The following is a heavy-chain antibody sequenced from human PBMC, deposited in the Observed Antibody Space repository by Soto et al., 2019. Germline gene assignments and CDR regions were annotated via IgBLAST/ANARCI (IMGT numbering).Heavy chain of an antibody. CDR2: IYGSGGT. D-gene: IGHD3-3*01. CDR1: GGSMFGYY. V-gene: IGHV4-4*07. J-gene: IGHJ4*03. Sequence: SETLSLTCTVSGGSMFGYYWSWIRQPAGKGLEWIARIYGSGGTNYNPSLKSRVTLSLDRSKNTLSLSLTSVTAADTAVYYCSRSPQYYTPGSSPFDYWGPGTMVTVSS. CDR3: SRSPQYYTPGSSPFDY.